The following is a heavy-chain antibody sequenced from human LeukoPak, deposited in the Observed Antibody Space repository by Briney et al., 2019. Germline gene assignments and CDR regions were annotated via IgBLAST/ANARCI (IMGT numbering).Heavy chain of an antibody. CDR1: GFTYSGYA. CDR3: ARVFSLSTGDFWSSYYPGPSDY. V-gene: IGHV3-23*01. CDR2: VSGSGIST. Sequence: GGSLRLSCAASGFTYSGYAMSWVRQAPGKGLEWVSVVSGSGISTYYADSVKGRFTISRDNSKNTPYLQMNSLRAEDTAVYYCARVFSLSTGDFWSSYYPGPSDYWGQGTLVTVSS. J-gene: IGHJ4*02. D-gene: IGHD3-3*01.